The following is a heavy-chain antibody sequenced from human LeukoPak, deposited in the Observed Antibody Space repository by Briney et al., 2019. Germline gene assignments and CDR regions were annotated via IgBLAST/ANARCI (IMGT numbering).Heavy chain of an antibody. Sequence: PGGSLRLSCAASGFTFSSYWMSWVRQAPGKGLEWVANIKQDGSEKYYVDSVKGRFTISRDNAKNSLYLQMNSLRAEDTAVYYCARDGDYYDSSGYEGCFRYWGQGTLVTVSS. J-gene: IGHJ4*02. D-gene: IGHD3-22*01. CDR1: GFTFSSYW. CDR2: IKQDGSEK. CDR3: ARDGDYYDSSGYEGCFRY. V-gene: IGHV3-7*01.